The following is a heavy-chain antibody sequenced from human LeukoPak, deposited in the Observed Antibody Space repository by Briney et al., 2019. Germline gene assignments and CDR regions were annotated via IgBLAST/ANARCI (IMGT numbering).Heavy chain of an antibody. J-gene: IGHJ6*03. V-gene: IGHV4-34*01. CDR3: ARGPGMSYYYYYMDV. D-gene: IGHD1-26*01. CDR2: INHSGST. Sequence: PSETLSLTCAVYGGSFSGYYWSWIRQPPGKGLEWIGEINHSGSTNYNPPLKSRVTISVDTSKNQFSLKLSSVTAADTAVYYCARGPGMSYYYYYMDVWGKGTTVTVSS. CDR1: GGSFSGYY.